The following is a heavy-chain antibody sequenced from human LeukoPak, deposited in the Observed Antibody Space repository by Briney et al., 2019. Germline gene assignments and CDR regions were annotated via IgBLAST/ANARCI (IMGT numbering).Heavy chain of an antibody. Sequence: SETLSLTCTVSGGSISNYYWSWIRQPPGKRLEWIGYIFYSGDTNYNPSLKSRVTISVDTSKNQFSLSLSSVTAADTAVYYCARRSGSSPHYFDYWGQGTLVTVSS. D-gene: IGHD1-26*01. CDR3: ARRSGSSPHYFDY. CDR2: IFYSGDT. J-gene: IGHJ4*02. CDR1: GGSISNYY. V-gene: IGHV4-59*08.